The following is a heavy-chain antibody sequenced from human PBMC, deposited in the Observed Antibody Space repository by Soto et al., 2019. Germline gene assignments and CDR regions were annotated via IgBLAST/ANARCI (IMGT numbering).Heavy chain of an antibody. CDR1: GGSISSGGSY. CDR2: IYYSGST. D-gene: IGHD3-22*01. CDR3: ARGTRRRNYYDSSGP. J-gene: IGHJ4*02. Sequence: SLTCTVSGGSISSGGSYWSWIRQHPGKGLEWIGYIYYSGSTYYNPSLKSRVTISVDTSKNQFSLKLSSVTAADTAVYYCARGTRRRNYYDSSGPWGQGTLVTVSS. V-gene: IGHV4-31*03.